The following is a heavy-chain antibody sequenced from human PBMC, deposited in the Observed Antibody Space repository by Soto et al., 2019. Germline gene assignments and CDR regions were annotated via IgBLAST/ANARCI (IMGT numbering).Heavy chain of an antibody. J-gene: IGHJ6*02. CDR3: VKPPVITASYYYYDMDV. CDR2: ISGSGIST. D-gene: IGHD4-4*01. V-gene: IGHV3-23*01. CDR1: GFTFSTYP. Sequence: EAQLLESGGGLVQPGGSLRLSCAASGFTFSTYPMSWVRQAPGKGLEWVPGISGSGISTYYTDSVKGRFTISRDNSKNTVFLQMTSLRDEDTAVYYCVKPPVITASYYYYDMDVWGQGTTVTVSS.